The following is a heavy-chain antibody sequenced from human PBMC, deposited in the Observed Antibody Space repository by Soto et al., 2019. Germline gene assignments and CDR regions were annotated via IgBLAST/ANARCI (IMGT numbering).Heavy chain of an antibody. D-gene: IGHD3-22*01. CDR3: ASVYSYDSSGYYGY. CDR2: IIGYNGNT. V-gene: IGHV1-18*04. CDR1: GYTFTIYG. J-gene: IGHJ4*02. Sequence: QVQLVQSGAEVKKPGASVKVSCKASGYTFTIYGISWVRQAPGQGLEWMGWIIGYNGNTDYAQNLQDRVTLTTDASTSSVYMALRSLTSDDTAVYYCASVYSYDSSGYYGYWGQGTLITVSS.